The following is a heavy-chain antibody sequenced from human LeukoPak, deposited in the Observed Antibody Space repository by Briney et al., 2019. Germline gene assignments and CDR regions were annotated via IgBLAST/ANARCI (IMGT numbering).Heavy chain of an antibody. V-gene: IGHV3-74*01. J-gene: IGHJ4*02. CDR3: ARGRGVYDGY. Sequence: PGGSLRLSCAASGFTFSSYWMHWVRQAPGKGLVWVSCINSDGSSTSYADSVKGRFTISRDNAKNTLYLQMNSLRAEDTAVYYCARGRGVYDGYWGQGTLVTVSS. CDR1: GFTFSSYW. CDR2: INSDGSST. D-gene: IGHD3-22*01.